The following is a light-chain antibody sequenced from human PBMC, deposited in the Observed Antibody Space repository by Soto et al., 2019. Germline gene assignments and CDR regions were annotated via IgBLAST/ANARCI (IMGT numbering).Light chain of an antibody. V-gene: IGLV2-8*01. Sequence: QSVLTQPPSASGSPGQSVTISCTGTSSDVGGYNYVSWYQQHPGKAPKHMIYEVSKRPSGVPDRFSGSKSGNTASLTVSGLQAEDEDDYYCNSYAGSNNDVFGTGTKLTVL. CDR1: SSDVGGYNY. J-gene: IGLJ1*01. CDR3: NSYAGSNNDV. CDR2: EVS.